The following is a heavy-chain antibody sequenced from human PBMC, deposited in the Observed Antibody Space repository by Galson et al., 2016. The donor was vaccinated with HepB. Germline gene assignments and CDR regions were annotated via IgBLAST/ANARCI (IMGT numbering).Heavy chain of an antibody. CDR3: ATGETLGDWYFDL. CDR1: GGSISNYY. CDR2: IYYSGSV. J-gene: IGHJ2*01. V-gene: IGHV4-59*01. Sequence: SETLSLTCTVSGGSISNYYWSWIRQPPGKGLEWIGYIYYSGSVNYNPSLKSPVTISVDTSENQFSLKLSSVTAADTAVYYCATGETLGDWYFDLRGRGTLVTVSS.